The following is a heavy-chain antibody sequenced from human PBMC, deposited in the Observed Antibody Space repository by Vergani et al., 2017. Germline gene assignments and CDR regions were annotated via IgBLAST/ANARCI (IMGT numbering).Heavy chain of an antibody. V-gene: IGHV4-59*01. D-gene: IGHD3-22*01. CDR3: ARGLYYYDSSGYGY. Sequence: QVQLQESGPGVVKPSQTLSLTCAVSGGSISSYYWSWIRQPPGKGLEWIGYIYYSGSTNYNPSLKSRVTISVDTSKNQFSLKLSSVTAADTAVYYCARGLYYYDSSGYGYWGQGTLVTVSS. CDR2: IYYSGST. J-gene: IGHJ4*02. CDR1: GGSISSYY.